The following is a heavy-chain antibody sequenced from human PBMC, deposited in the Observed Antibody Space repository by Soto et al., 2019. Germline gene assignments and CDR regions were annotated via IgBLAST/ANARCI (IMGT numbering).Heavy chain of an antibody. V-gene: IGHV3-30*18. Sequence: QEQLVESGGGVVQPGKSLRLSCAASGFIFSNYDMHWVRQAPGKGLEWVAVISFTTEKKYDSDSVKGRFTISRDNSKTTLFLEMNSLRFNDTAVYFCAKGDYSNLYGMDVWGQGTTVTVSS. D-gene: IGHD4-4*01. CDR1: GFIFSNYD. CDR3: AKGDYSNLYGMDV. CDR2: ISFTTEKK. J-gene: IGHJ6*02.